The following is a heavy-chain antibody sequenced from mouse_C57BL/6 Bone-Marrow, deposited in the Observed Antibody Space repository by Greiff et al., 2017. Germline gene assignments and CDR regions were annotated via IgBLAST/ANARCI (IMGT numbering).Heavy chain of an antibody. CDR2: ISSGGDYI. J-gene: IGHJ3*01. V-gene: IGHV5-9-1*02. D-gene: IGHD3-1*01. CDR3: TRDLGRRAGLAY. CDR1: GFTFSSYA. Sequence: EVKLVESGEGLVKPGGSLKLSCAASGFTFSSYAMSWVRQTPEKRLEWVAYISSGGDYIYYADTVKGRFTISIDNARNTLYLQMSSLKSEDTAMYYCTRDLGRRAGLAYWGQGTLVTVSA.